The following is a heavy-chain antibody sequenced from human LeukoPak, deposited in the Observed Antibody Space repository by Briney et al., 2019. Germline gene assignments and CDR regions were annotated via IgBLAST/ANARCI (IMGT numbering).Heavy chain of an antibody. V-gene: IGHV4-31*03. CDR1: GGSISSGGYY. Sequence: TLSLTCTVSGGSISSGGYYWSWIRQHPGKGLEWIGYIYYSGSTYYNPSLKSRVTISVDTSKNQFSLKLSSVTAADTAVYYCARQGSGSYYPSYYYYGMDVWGQGTTVTVSS. D-gene: IGHD3-10*01. CDR2: IYYSGST. CDR3: ARQGSGSYYPSYYYYGMDV. J-gene: IGHJ6*02.